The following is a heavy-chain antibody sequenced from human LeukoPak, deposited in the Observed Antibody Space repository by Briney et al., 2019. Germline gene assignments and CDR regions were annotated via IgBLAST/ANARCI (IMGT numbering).Heavy chain of an antibody. D-gene: IGHD4-17*01. CDR3: ASSGSSYGDCPY. CDR2: MNPNSGNT. CDR1: GYTFTSYD. V-gene: IGHV1-8*01. J-gene: IGHJ4*02. Sequence: ASVKVSCKASGYTFTSYDINWVRQATGQGLEWMGWMNPNSGNTGYAQKFQGRVTMTRNTSISTAYMELSSLRSEDTAVYYCASSGSSYGDCPYWGQGTLVTVSS.